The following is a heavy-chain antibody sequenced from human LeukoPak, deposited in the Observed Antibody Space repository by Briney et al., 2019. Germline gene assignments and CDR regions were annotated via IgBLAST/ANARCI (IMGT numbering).Heavy chain of an antibody. V-gene: IGHV3-7*01. D-gene: IGHD3-3*01. CDR1: GFSFSNSW. Sequence: GGSLILSCAASGFSFSNSWMTWVRQSPGKGLEWVANIKQDGSETYYVDSVMGRFTISRLNAKNSVYLQMNSLRAEDTAVYYCARYRSISGVVTIDFWGQGTLVTVSS. CDR3: ARYRSISGVVTIDF. CDR2: IKQDGSET. J-gene: IGHJ4*02.